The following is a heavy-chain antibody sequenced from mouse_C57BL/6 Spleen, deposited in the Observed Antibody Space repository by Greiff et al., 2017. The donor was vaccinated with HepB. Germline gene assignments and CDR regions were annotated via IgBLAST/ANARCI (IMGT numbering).Heavy chain of an antibody. V-gene: IGHV1-26*01. D-gene: IGHD2-2*01. CDR1: GYTFTDYY. Sequence: VQLQQSGPELVKPGASVKISCKASGYTFTDYYMNWVKQSHGKSLEWIGDINPKNGGTSYNQKFKGKATLTVDKSSSTAYMELRSLTSEDSAVYYCAGIYYGYAEAMDYWGQGTSVTVSS. CDR3: AGIYYGYAEAMDY. CDR2: INPKNGGT. J-gene: IGHJ4*01.